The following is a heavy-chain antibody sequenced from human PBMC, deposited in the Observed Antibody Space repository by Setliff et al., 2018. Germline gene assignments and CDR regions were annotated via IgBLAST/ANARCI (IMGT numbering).Heavy chain of an antibody. Sequence: VSCKASGGTFSSYAISWVRQAPGQGLEWMGGIIPILGIANYAQKFQGRVTITADKSTSTAYMELSSLRSEDTAVYYCARAAPLGYCSGGSCFRPPYYYYYGMDVWGQGTTVTVSS. D-gene: IGHD2-15*01. CDR3: ARAAPLGYCSGGSCFRPPYYYYYGMDV. J-gene: IGHJ6*02. V-gene: IGHV1-69*10. CDR1: GGTFSSYA. CDR2: IIPILGIA.